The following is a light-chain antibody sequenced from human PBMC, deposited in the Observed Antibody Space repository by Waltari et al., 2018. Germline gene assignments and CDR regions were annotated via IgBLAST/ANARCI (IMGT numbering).Light chain of an antibody. CDR2: DVS. CDR3: ISYTTSGTMM. Sequence: QPALTQPASLSGSPGQSLTLSCTGTSSDVGAYNYVSWDQQHPSKVPKLIIYDVSRRRSGVSFRCSGSKSDNTASLTISGLQAEDEADYYCISYTTSGTMMFGGGTKLTVL. CDR1: SSDVGAYNY. J-gene: IGLJ3*02. V-gene: IGLV2-14*03.